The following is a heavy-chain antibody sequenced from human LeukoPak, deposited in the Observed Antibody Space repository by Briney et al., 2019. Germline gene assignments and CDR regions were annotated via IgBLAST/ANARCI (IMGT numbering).Heavy chain of an antibody. D-gene: IGHD5-18*01. Sequence: GGSLRLSCAASGFTFSDCWMHWVRQAPGKGLEWVSRINTGGSTKNYADSVKGRFTVSRDNAKNTMYLQMNSLRAEDSAVYYCARALGYSYGYGIYWGQGTLVTVSS. J-gene: IGHJ4*02. CDR3: ARALGYSYGYGIY. V-gene: IGHV3-74*01. CDR2: INTGGSTK. CDR1: GFTFSDCW.